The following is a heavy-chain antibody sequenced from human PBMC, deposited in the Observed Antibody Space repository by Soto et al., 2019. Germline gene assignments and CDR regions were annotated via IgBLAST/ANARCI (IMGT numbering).Heavy chain of an antibody. J-gene: IGHJ5*02. Sequence: ASVKVSCPASGYTFTSYGISSLRQAPGQGLERMGGISASNGNPHYAQQLQGRVTMTTDTSTSTAYMELRSLRSDDTAVYYCARDVRAARGSWFYPWGQGTLVTVSA. D-gene: IGHD6-25*01. V-gene: IGHV1-18*01. CDR2: ISASNGNP. CDR3: ARDVRAARGSWFYP. CDR1: GYTFTSYG.